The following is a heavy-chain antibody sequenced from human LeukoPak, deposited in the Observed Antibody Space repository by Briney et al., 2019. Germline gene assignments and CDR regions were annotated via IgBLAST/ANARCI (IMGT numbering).Heavy chain of an antibody. CDR3: AREGSTYYYDSSGEGYYYYYMDV. D-gene: IGHD3-22*01. J-gene: IGHJ6*03. CDR1: GFTFSSYS. V-gene: IGHV3-48*01. Sequence: GGSLRLSCAASGFTFSSYSMNWVPQARGKGREGVSYISSSSSTIYYADSVKGRFTISRDNAKNSLYLQMNSLRAEDTAVYYCAREGSTYYYDSSGEGYYYYYMDVWGKGTTVTVSS. CDR2: ISSSSSTI.